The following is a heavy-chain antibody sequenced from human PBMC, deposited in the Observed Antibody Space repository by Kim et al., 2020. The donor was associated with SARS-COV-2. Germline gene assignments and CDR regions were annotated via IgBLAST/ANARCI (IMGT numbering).Heavy chain of an antibody. CDR1: GFTFKDYY. J-gene: IGHJ4*02. V-gene: IGHV3-7*03. D-gene: IGHD6-19*01. CDR3: TGGLGWTSDY. Sequence: GGSLRLSCVASGFTFKDYYMNWVRQAPGKGLEWVANINQDGSETNYVGSMKGRVTISRDNARNSLFLEMNSLRADDTALYYCTGGLGWTSDYWGQGTRVTVSS. CDR2: INQDGSET.